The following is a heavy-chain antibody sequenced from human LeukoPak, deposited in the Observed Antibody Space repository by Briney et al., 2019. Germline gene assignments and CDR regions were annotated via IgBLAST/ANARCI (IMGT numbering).Heavy chain of an antibody. CDR1: GFTFSSYA. D-gene: IGHD3-16*01. CDR3: AKDDAWGRYKD. V-gene: IGHV3-64*01. J-gene: IGHJ1*01. CDR2: ISSNGGST. Sequence: GGSLRLSCAASGFTFSSYAMHWVRQAPGKGLEYVSAISSNGGSTYYANSVKGRFTISRDNSKNTVSLQMNSLRGEDTAVYYCAKDDAWGRYKDWGQGTLVTVSS.